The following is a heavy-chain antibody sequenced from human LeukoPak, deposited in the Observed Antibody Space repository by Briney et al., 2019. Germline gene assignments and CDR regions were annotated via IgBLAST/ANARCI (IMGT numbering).Heavy chain of an antibody. CDR3: ARDRPRTRITMIVVVKGIDY. J-gene: IGHJ4*02. V-gene: IGHV3-30-3*01. CDR1: GFTFSSYA. CDR2: ISYDGSNK. D-gene: IGHD3-22*01. Sequence: PGGSLRLSCAASGFTFSSYAVHWVRQAPGKGLEWVAVISYDGSNKYYADSVKGRFTISRDNSKNTLYLQMNSLRAEDTAVYYCARDRPRTRITMIVVVKGIDYWGQGTLVTVSS.